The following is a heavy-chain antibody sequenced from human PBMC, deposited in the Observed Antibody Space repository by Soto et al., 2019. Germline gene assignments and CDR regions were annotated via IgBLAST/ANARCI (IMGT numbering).Heavy chain of an antibody. CDR2: INSDGSST. V-gene: IGHV3-74*01. CDR3: ARVRMAGDFDI. CDR1: GFTFSSYL. J-gene: IGHJ3*02. Sequence: EVQLVESGGGLVQPGGSLRVSCAASGFTFSSYLMHWVRQAPGKGLVWVSRINSDGSSTTYADSVKGRFTISRDSAKNTLYLQMNSLRAEDTAVYYCARVRMAGDFDIWGQGTMVTVSS. D-gene: IGHD6-19*01.